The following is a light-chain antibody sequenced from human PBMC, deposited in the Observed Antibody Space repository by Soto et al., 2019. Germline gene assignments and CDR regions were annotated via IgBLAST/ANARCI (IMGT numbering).Light chain of an antibody. Sequence: IQVTQSPSSLSASVGDRVTITCRTSQGIRSALGWYQQKPGKVPKLLIYAASTLQSGVPSRFSGSGSGRDFTLTISRLQPDDFATYYCQQYSSYSPYTFGQGTKVEI. CDR3: QQYSSYSPYT. J-gene: IGKJ2*01. CDR1: QGIRSA. V-gene: IGKV1-17*01. CDR2: AAS.